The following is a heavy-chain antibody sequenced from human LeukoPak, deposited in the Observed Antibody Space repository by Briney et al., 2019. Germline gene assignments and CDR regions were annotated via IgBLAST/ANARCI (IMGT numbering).Heavy chain of an antibody. V-gene: IGHV3-74*01. Sequence: GSLRLSCAASGFTLTTYAMDWVRQAPGKGLVWVSRLTADGSSTIYADSVMGRFTVSRDIAKNTLYLEMNSLRAEDTAVYYCARAQLGTPTDCWGQGILVTVSS. D-gene: IGHD1-26*01. J-gene: IGHJ4*02. CDR1: GFTLTTYA. CDR2: LTADGSST. CDR3: ARAQLGTPTDC.